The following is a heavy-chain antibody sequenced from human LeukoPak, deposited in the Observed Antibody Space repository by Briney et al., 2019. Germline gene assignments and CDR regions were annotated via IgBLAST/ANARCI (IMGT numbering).Heavy chain of an antibody. J-gene: IGHJ5*02. V-gene: IGHV1-58*01. CDR3: AADLEGYCSGGSCLNWFDL. CDR2: IVVGSGNT. Sequence: SVKVSCKASGFTFTSSAVQWVRQARGQRLEWIGWIVVGSGNTNYAQKFQERVTITRDMSTSTAYMELSSLRSEDTAVYYCAADLEGYCSGGSCLNWFDLWGQGTLVTVSS. D-gene: IGHD2-15*01. CDR1: GFTFTSSA.